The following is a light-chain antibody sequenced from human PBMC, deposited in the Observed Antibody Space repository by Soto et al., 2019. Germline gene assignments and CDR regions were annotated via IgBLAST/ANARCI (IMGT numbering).Light chain of an antibody. J-gene: IGKJ1*01. CDR1: QSISSY. V-gene: IGKV1-39*01. Sequence: DIQMTQSPSTLSASVGDTVTVTCRASQSISSYLNWYQQKPGKVPKLLIYAASSLQSGVPSRFSGSGSGTDFTLTISSLQPEDFATYYCQQSYNTPRTFGQGTKVDIK. CDR3: QQSYNTPRT. CDR2: AAS.